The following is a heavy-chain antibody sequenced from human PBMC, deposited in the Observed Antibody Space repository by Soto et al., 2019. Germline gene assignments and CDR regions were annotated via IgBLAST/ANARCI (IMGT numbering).Heavy chain of an antibody. CDR3: ARCWDHYYYGMDV. V-gene: IGHV4-34*01. CDR2: INHSGST. D-gene: IGHD1-26*01. Sequence: SETLSLTCAVYGGSFSGYYWSWIRQPPGKGLEWIGEINHSGSTNYNPSLKSRVTISVDTSKNQFSLKLSSVTAADTAVYYCARCWDHYYYGMDVWGQGTTVTVPS. CDR1: GGSFSGYY. J-gene: IGHJ6*02.